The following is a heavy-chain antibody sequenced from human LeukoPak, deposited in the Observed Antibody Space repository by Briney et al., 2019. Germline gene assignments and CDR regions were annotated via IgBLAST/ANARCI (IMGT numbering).Heavy chain of an antibody. Sequence: TGGSLRLSCAASGFTFSIHWMSWVRQAPGKGLEWVANIKQDGSEKYYVDSVKGRFTISRDNAKNSLYLQMNSLRAEDTAVYYCAKGGKWDVTPFDYWGQGTLVTVSS. D-gene: IGHD1-26*01. CDR1: GFTFSIHW. CDR2: IKQDGSEK. CDR3: AKGGKWDVTPFDY. J-gene: IGHJ4*02. V-gene: IGHV3-7*01.